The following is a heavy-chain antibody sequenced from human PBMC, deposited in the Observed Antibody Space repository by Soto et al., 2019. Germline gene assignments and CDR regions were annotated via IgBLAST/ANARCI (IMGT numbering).Heavy chain of an antibody. J-gene: IGHJ4*02. Sequence: GGSLRLSCAASGFTFTSYTMNWVRQAPGKGLEWVSSISSSSDYIYYADSMKGRVTISRDSAKNSLFLDMNSLTGEDTAVYYCARARVYATGPLDFWGQGTLVTVSS. CDR2: ISSSSDYI. D-gene: IGHD6-13*01. V-gene: IGHV3-21*06. CDR1: GFTFTSYT. CDR3: ARARVYATGPLDF.